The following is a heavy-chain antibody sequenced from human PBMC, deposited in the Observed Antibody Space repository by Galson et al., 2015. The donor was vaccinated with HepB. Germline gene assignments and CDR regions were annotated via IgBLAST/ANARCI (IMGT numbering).Heavy chain of an antibody. V-gene: IGHV6-1*01. J-gene: IGHJ4*02. Sequence: CAISGDSVSSTNAAWNWIRQSPSRGLEWLGRTYFRSKWYNDYAVFVKSRITINPDTSKNQFSLQLNSVTPEDAAVYYCATWRFDTWGQETLVTVSS. CDR1: GDSVSSTNAA. CDR3: ATWRFDT. CDR2: TYFRSKWYN.